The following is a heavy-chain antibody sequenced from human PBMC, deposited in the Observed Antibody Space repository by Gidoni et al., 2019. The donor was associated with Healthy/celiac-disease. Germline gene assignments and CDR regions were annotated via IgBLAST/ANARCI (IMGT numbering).Heavy chain of an antibody. CDR3: ASNIAARPYYYYYGMDV. V-gene: IGHV4-34*01. J-gene: IGHJ6*02. Sequence: QVQLQQWGAGLLKPSETLSLTCAVYGGSFSGYYWSWIRQPPGKGLEWIGELNHSGSTNYNPSLKSRVTRSVDTSKNQFSLKLSSVTAADTAGYYCASNIAARPYYYYYGMDVWGQGTTVTVSS. D-gene: IGHD6-6*01. CDR1: GGSFSGYY. CDR2: LNHSGST.